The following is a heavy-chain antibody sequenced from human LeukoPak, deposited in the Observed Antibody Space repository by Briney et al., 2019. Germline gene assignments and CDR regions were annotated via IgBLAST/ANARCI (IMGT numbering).Heavy chain of an antibody. CDR3: ARSPNHNWFDP. V-gene: IGHV5-51*01. D-gene: IGHD2-8*01. J-gene: IGHJ5*02. CDR1: GFSFSTYW. Sequence: KIGESLKISCKGSGFSFSTYWIAWVRPMPGKGLEWMGIIYPSDSDTRYSPSFQGQVTISADKSISTAYPQWSSLKASDTAMYYCARSPNHNWFDPWGQGTLVTVSS. CDR2: IYPSDSDT.